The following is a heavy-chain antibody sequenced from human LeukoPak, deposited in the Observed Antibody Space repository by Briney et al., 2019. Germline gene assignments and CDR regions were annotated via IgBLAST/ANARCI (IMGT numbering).Heavy chain of an antibody. D-gene: IGHD3-3*01. CDR1: GGSISSSSYY. Sequence: PSETLSLTCTVSGGSISSSSYYRGWIRQPPGKGLEWIGSIYYSGSTYYNPSLKSRVTISVDTSKNQFSLKPSSVTAADTAVYYCARASRLRFLEWLYDYWGQGTLVTVSS. J-gene: IGHJ4*02. V-gene: IGHV4-39*07. CDR3: ARASRLRFLEWLYDY. CDR2: IYYSGST.